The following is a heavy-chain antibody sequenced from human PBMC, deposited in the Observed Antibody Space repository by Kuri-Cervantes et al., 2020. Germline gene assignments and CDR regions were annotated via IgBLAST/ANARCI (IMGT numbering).Heavy chain of an antibody. Sequence: GGSLRLSCAASGFTFSSYGMHWVRQAPGKGLEWVAVIWYDGSNKYYADSVKGRFTISRDNSKNTLYLQMNSLRAEDTAVYYCARGGSGWYYGYYYGMDVWGQGTTVTVSS. D-gene: IGHD6-19*01. CDR1: GFTFSSYG. CDR2: IWYDGSNK. J-gene: IGHJ6*02. V-gene: IGHV3-33*08. CDR3: ARGGSGWYYGYYYGMDV.